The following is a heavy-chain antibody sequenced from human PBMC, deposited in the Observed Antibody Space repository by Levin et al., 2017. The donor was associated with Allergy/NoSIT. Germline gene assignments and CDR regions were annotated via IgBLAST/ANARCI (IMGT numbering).Heavy chain of an antibody. J-gene: IGHJ4*02. Sequence: SQTLSLTCAVYGGSFSGSYWSWIRQPPGKGLEWIGEINHSGSTNYNPSLKSRVTISVDTSKNQFSLKLSSVTAADTAVYYCARASVLRYFDWLKFSVRTSRVKGGLFDYWGQGTLVTVSS. CDR1: GGSFSGSY. CDR2: INHSGST. D-gene: IGHD3-9*01. CDR3: ARASVLRYFDWLKFSVRTSRVKGGLFDY. V-gene: IGHV4-34*01.